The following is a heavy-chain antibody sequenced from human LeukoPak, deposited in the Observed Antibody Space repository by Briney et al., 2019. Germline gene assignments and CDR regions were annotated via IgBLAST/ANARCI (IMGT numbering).Heavy chain of an antibody. CDR3: AKDSHSGSWGGAFDI. V-gene: IGHV3-30*04. J-gene: IGHJ3*02. Sequence: PGGSLRLSCAASGFTFSSYAMHWVRQAPGKGLEWVAVISYDGSNKYYADSVKGRFTISRDNSKNTLYLQMNSLRAEDTAVYYCAKDSHSGSWGGAFDIWGQGTMVTVSS. CDR2: ISYDGSNK. D-gene: IGHD1-26*01. CDR1: GFTFSSYA.